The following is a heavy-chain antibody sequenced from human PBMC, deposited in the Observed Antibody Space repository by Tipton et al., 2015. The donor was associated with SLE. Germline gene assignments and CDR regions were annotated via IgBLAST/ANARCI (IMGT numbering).Heavy chain of an antibody. D-gene: IGHD7-27*01. CDR3: ARDPNGGYGSFDY. CDR2: IYHSGST. V-gene: IGHV4-31*03. CDR1: GGYISSGGYF. J-gene: IGHJ4*02. Sequence: TLSLTCTVSGGYISSGGYFWNWIRQHPGKGLEWIGYIYHSGSTYYNPSLKSRVTISVDRSKNQFSLNLSSVTAADTAVYYCARDPNGGYGSFDYWGQGTLVTVSS.